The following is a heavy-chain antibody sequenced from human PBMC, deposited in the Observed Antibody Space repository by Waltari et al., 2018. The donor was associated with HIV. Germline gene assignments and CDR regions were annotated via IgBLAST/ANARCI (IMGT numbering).Heavy chain of an antibody. V-gene: IGHV3-7*01. CDR2: IKQDGSEK. CDR3: ARSPYYYDSSGYYLFYFDY. CDR1: GFAFRRHW. Sequence: EVQLVESGGGLVQPGGSLRLSCAASGFAFRRHWMSWVRQVPGKGLEWVANIKQDGSEKYYVDSVKGRFTISRDNAKNSLYLQMNSLRAEDTAVYYCARSPYYYDSSGYYLFYFDYWGQGTLVTVSS. J-gene: IGHJ4*02. D-gene: IGHD3-22*01.